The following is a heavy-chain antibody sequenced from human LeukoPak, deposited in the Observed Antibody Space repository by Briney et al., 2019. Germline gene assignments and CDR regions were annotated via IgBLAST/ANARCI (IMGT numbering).Heavy chain of an antibody. CDR1: GGSFSGYY. D-gene: IGHD2-15*01. CDR3: AREIVEYGMDV. Sequence: SETLSLTCAVYGGSFSGYYWSWIRQPPGKGLEWIGEINHSGSTYYNPSLKSRGTISVDTSKNQFSLKLSSVTAADTAVYYCAREIVEYGMDVWGQGTTVTVSS. J-gene: IGHJ6*02. V-gene: IGHV4-34*09. CDR2: INHSGST.